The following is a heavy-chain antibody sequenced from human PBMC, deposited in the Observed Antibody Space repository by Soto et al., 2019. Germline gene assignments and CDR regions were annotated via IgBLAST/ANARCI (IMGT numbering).Heavy chain of an antibody. CDR2: INPSGGST. Sequence: ASVKVSCKASGYTFTSYYMHWVRQAPGQGLEWMGIINPSGGSTSYAQKFQGRVTMTRDTSTSTVYMELSSLRSEDTAVYYCARAGGIVAVSDVFDIWGEGTQASVSS. CDR1: GYTFTSYY. J-gene: IGHJ3*02. D-gene: IGHD2-15*01. V-gene: IGHV1-46*01. CDR3: ARAGGIVAVSDVFDI.